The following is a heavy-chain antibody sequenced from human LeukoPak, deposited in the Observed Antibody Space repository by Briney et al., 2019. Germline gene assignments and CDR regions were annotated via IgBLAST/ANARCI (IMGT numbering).Heavy chain of an antibody. Sequence: ASVKVSCKASGYTFTSYYMHWVRQAPGQGLEWMGWINPNNGGTNYAQKFQGRVTMTRDTSISTAYMELNRLRSADTAVYYCARDPYSNYFDYWGQGTLVTVSS. J-gene: IGHJ4*02. CDR3: ARDPYSNYFDY. D-gene: IGHD5-18*01. CDR2: INPNNGGT. V-gene: IGHV1-2*02. CDR1: GYTFTSYY.